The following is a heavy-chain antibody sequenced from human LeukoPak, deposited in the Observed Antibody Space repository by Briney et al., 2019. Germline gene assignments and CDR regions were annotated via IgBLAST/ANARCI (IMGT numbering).Heavy chain of an antibody. D-gene: IGHD6-25*01. CDR3: ARTTSFTASGYDY. CDR2: INPNTDDR. V-gene: IGHV1-8*03. J-gene: IGHJ4*02. CDR1: GYTFTSYH. Sequence: SVNVSCKASGYTFTSYHINWARHAPGQGLEWMGWINPNTDDRVYAQKFQGRLIITSDTSISTAYMELGSPRSEDTAVYFCARTTSFTASGYDYWGQGTVVTVSS.